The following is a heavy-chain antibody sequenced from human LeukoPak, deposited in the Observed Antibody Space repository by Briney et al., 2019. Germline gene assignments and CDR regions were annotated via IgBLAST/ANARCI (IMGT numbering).Heavy chain of an antibody. J-gene: IGHJ4*02. D-gene: IGHD2-8*01. CDR2: ITWNSGSI. Sequence: GGSLRLSCAASGFTFDDFAFHWVRQAPGKGLEWVAGITWNSGSIDYADSVKGRYTISRDNAKNSLYLQMNSLRPEDTALYYCAKGPSNYYFDSWGQGNPGHRLL. V-gene: IGHV3-9*01. CDR3: AKGPSNYYFDS. CDR1: GFTFDDFA.